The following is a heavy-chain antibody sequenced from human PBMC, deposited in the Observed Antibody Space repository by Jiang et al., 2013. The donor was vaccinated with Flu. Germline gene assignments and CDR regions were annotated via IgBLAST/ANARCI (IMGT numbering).Heavy chain of an antibody. Sequence: LLKPSETLSLTCAVYGGSFSGYYWSWIRQPPGKGLEWIGEINHSGSTNYNPSLKSRVTISVDTSKNQFSLKLSSVTAADTAVYYCARVWEWSYWGQGTLVTVSS. CDR2: INHSGST. D-gene: IGHD3-3*01. CDR1: GGSFSGYY. CDR3: ARVWEWSY. J-gene: IGHJ4*02. V-gene: IGHV4-34*01.